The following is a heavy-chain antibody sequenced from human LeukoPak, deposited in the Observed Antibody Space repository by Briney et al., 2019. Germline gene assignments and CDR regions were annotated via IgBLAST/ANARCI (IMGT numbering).Heavy chain of an antibody. D-gene: IGHD3-16*01. Sequence: GGSLRLSCADSGLTFSGYWVNWVRQAPGKGLEWVADINQNGGEKYYVDSVKGRFTISRDNGKNSLYLQMNSLRAEDTAVYYCARYRRLGYWGQGTLVTVSS. J-gene: IGHJ4*02. CDR2: INQNGGEK. V-gene: IGHV3-7*01. CDR3: ARYRRLGY. CDR1: GLTFSGYW.